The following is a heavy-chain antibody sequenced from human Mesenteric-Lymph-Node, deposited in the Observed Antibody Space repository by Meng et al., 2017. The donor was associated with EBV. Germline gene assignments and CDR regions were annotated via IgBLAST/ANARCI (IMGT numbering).Heavy chain of an antibody. CDR2: IHHSGAT. V-gene: IGHV4-4*02. CDR1: GGSISSDNW. J-gene: IGHJ5*02. CDR3: ASVIYGSGLNSWFDP. Sequence: VRLQEPGPGLVKPSGTLSLTCAVSGGSISSDNWWTWVRQPPGKGLEWIGEIHHSGATNCNPSLKSRVTISVDKSKNQFSLKLSSVTAADAAVYFCASVIYGSGLNSWFDPWGHGTLVTVSS. D-gene: IGHD3-10*01.